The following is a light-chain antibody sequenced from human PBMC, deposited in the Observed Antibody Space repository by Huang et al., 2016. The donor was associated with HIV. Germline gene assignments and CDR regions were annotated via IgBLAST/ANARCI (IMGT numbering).Light chain of an antibody. CDR3: QQRSAWPRT. CDR2: DAS. Sequence: EIVLTQSPGTLSLSPGERATLSCKTSQSVFSYLAWYQQRPGQAHRLLIYDASNRATGIPARFSGSGSGTDFTLTISSLEPEDCAVYYCQQRSAWPRTFGQGTKLEIK. J-gene: IGKJ2*01. V-gene: IGKV3-11*01. CDR1: QSVFSY.